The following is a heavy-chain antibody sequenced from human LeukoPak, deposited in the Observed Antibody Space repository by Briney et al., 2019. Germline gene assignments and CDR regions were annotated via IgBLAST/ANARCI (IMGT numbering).Heavy chain of an antibody. V-gene: IGHV3-30*18. CDR1: GFTFSSYG. CDR2: ISYDGSNK. J-gene: IGHJ5*02. CDR3: AKSYDYGDQNWFDP. D-gene: IGHD4-17*01. Sequence: GGPLRLSCAASGFTFSSYGMHWVRQAPGKGLEWVAVISYDGSNKYYADSVKGRFTISRDNSKNTLYLQMNSLRAEDTAVYYCAKSYDYGDQNWFDPWGQGTLVTVSS.